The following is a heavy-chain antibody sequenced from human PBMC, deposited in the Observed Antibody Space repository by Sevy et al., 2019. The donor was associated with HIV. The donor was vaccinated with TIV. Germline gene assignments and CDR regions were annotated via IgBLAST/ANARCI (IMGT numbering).Heavy chain of an antibody. D-gene: IGHD3-10*01. CDR1: GFTFSSYA. CDR2: ISGSGGST. CDR3: AKAPNGYYGSGREGYYFDY. V-gene: IGHV3-23*01. J-gene: IGHJ4*02. Sequence: GGSLRLSCAASGFTFSSYAMSWVRQAPGKGLEWVSAISGSGGSTYYADSVKGRFTISRDNSKNTLYLQMNSLRAEDTAVYYWAKAPNGYYGSGREGYYFDYWGQGTRVTVSS.